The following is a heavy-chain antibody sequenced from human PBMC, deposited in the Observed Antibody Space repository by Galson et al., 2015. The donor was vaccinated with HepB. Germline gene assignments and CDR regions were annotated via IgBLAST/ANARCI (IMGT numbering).Heavy chain of an antibody. Sequence: SVKVSCKASGYTFTSYGISWVRQAPGQGLEWMGWISAYNGNTNYAQKLQGRVTMTADTSTSTAYMELRSLRSDDTAVYYCARDSPVGGYSNYIPYYYGMDVWGQGTTVTVSS. J-gene: IGHJ6*02. CDR3: ARDSPVGGYSNYIPYYYGMDV. V-gene: IGHV1-18*01. CDR1: GYTFTSYG. D-gene: IGHD4-11*01. CDR2: ISAYNGNT.